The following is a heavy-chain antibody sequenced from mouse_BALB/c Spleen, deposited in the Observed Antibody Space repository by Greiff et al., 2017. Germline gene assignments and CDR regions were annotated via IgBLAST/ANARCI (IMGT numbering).Heavy chain of an antibody. CDR3: ARPAVGAMDY. CDR1: GYTFTSYW. V-gene: IGHV1-7*01. CDR2: INPSTGYT. D-gene: IGHD3-1*01. J-gene: IGHJ4*01. Sequence: VKLQESGAELAKPGASVKMSCKASGYTFTSYWMHWVKQRPGQGLEWIGYINPSTGYTEYNQKFKDKATLTADKSSSTAYMQLSSLTSEDSAVYYCARPAVGAMDYWGQGTSVTVSS.